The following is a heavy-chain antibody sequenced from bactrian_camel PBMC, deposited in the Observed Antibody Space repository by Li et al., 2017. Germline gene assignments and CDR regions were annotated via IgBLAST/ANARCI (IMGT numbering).Heavy chain of an antibody. Sequence: VQLVESGGGSVKAGGSLTLTCVASGYTYNRYCMGWFRLAPGKERERVAGIYTSGGSPDYADSVKGRFAISYDSAERTVYLQMNSVKPEDTAMYYCAAHTNWNSWFPPRRQSWGSWGQGTQVTVS. CDR3: AAHTNWNSWFPPRRQSWGS. CDR2: IYTSGGSP. J-gene: IGHJ6*01. D-gene: IGHD6*01. CDR1: GYTYNRYC. V-gene: IGHV3S1*01.